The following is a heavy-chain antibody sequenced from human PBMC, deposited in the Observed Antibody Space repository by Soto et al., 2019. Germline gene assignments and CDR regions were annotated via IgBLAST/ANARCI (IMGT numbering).Heavy chain of an antibody. Sequence: QVQLVQSGAEVKKPGASVKVSCKASGDTFTSYYMHWVRQAPGQGLEWMGIINPSGGSTSYTQKFKDRVTMTRDTSTSTVYMELSSLRSEDTAVYDCAREDSSSAGGDFDYWGQGTLVTVSS. CDR1: GDTFTSYY. CDR3: AREDSSSAGGDFDY. D-gene: IGHD6-6*01. V-gene: IGHV1-46*01. CDR2: INPSGGST. J-gene: IGHJ4*02.